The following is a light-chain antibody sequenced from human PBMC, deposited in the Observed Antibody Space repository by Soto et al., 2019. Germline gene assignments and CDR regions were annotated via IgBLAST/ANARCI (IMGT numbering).Light chain of an antibody. CDR3: QQRTGLT. V-gene: IGKV1-9*01. CDR1: QGISSY. Sequence: DIQLTQSPSSLSASVGDRVTITCRASQGISSYLDWYQQKPGKAPKLLLYAASTFQSGVPSRFSGSGSGTDFTLTISSLQPEDFATYHCQQRTGLTFGGGTKVEIK. CDR2: AAS. J-gene: IGKJ4*01.